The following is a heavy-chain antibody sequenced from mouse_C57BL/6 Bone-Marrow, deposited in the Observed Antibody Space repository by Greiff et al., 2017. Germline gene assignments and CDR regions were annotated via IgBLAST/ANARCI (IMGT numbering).Heavy chain of an antibody. V-gene: IGHV2-6-1*01. CDR2: IWSDGST. CDR1: GFSLTSYG. Sequence: VKLQQSGPGLVAPSQSLSITCTVSGFSLTSYGVHWVRQPPGKGLEWLVVIWSDGSTTYNSALKSRLSISKDNSKSQVFLKMNSLQTDDTAMYYCARHQNYSNHWYFDVWGTGTTVTVSS. D-gene: IGHD2-5*01. CDR3: ARHQNYSNHWYFDV. J-gene: IGHJ1*03.